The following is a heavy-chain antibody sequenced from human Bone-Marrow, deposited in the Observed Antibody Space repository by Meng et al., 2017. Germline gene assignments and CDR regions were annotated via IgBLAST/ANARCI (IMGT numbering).Heavy chain of an antibody. CDR1: GGSSSSSNW. Sequence: QVQLQEAGPGLVKPSGTLFLTCAVSGGSSSSSNWWSWVRQPPGKGLEWIGEIYHSGSTYYNPSLKSLVTISVDTSKNQFSLKLSSVTAADTAVYYCARVGYSGSRVTSYYFDYWGQGTLVTVSS. CDR2: IYHSGST. D-gene: IGHD1-26*01. J-gene: IGHJ4*02. V-gene: IGHV4-4*02. CDR3: ARVGYSGSRVTSYYFDY.